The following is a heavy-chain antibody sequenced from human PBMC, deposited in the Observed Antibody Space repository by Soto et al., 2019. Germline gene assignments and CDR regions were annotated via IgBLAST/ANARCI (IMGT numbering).Heavy chain of an antibody. CDR2: IGTLIDP. V-gene: IGHV3-13*05. J-gene: IGHJ5*02. CDR1: GFNFNTHD. D-gene: IGHD3-10*01. CDR3: ARGRSIDFGSSPPPRFDP. Sequence: EVQLVESGGGMVQPGGSLRLSCVASGFNFNTHDIHWVRQVTGKGLEWVSGIGTLIDPFYPDSVKGRFTISRENAKTSGYLQMNNLRTGDTGVYYCARGRSIDFGSSPPPRFDPRGQGTLVTVSS.